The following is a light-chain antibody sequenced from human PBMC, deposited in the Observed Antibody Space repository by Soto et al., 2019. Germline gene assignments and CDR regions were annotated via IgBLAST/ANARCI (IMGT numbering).Light chain of an antibody. J-gene: IGLJ2*01. V-gene: IGLV2-8*01. CDR3: SSYAGFNTLI. CDR1: SSDVGNYNY. Sequence: QSALTQPPSASGSPGQSVTISCTGTSSDVGNYNYVSWYQQHPGKVPKLLLYEVNKRPSGVPDRFSGSKSGSTASLTVSGLQAEDEADYYCSSYAGFNTLIFGVGTKLTVL. CDR2: EVN.